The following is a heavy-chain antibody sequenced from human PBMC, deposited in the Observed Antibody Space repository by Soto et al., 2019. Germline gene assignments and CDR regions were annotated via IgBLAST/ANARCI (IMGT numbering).Heavy chain of an antibody. CDR2: NITLLKTK. D-gene: IGHD5-12*01. Sequence: SVKVSCKPSGGTFSNDIITWARQAPGQGLEWKGKNITLLKTKNYTQKNKRKETKKTDKTTGTAYMELNSLRSEDTAVYYCVRDSPIGSTFSGYDGIDYWG. V-gene: IGHV1-69*08. CDR3: VRDSPIGSTFSGYDGIDY. CDR1: GGTFSNDI. J-gene: IGHJ4*01.